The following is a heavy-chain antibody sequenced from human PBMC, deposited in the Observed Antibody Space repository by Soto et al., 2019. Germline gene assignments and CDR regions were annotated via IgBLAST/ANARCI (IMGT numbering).Heavy chain of an antibody. CDR2: IYYSGST. Sequence: SETLSLTCTVSGGSISSYYWSWIRQPPGKGLEWIGYIYYSGSTNYNPSLKSRVTISVDTSKNQFSLKLSSVTAADTAVYYCARTTRDYGDYGGFVFDIWGQGTMVTVSS. V-gene: IGHV4-59*08. D-gene: IGHD4-17*01. CDR1: GGSISSYY. CDR3: ARTTRDYGDYGGFVFDI. J-gene: IGHJ3*02.